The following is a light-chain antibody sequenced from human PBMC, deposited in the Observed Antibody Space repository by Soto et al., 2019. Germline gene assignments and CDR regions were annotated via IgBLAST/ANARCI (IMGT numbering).Light chain of an antibody. CDR3: QQRGNWPQT. V-gene: IGKV3-11*01. CDR1: QSVNSY. Sequence: EVVLTQSPATLSLSPGEGATLSCRASQSVNSYLAWYQQKPGQAPRLLIYDASNRATGIPARFSGSGSGTDCTLTISSLEPEDFAVYYCQQRGNWPQTFGQGTKVEIK. CDR2: DAS. J-gene: IGKJ1*01.